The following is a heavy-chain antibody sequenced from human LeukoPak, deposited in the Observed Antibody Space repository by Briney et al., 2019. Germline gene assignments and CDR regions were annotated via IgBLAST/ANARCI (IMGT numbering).Heavy chain of an antibody. Sequence: SETLSLTRTVSGYSISNGYYWGWIRQPPGQGLEWIGNIYHSGSTYYNPSLKSRVTISVDTSKNQFSLKLSSVTAADTAVYYCARELLSGDPSIGNWGQGTLVTVSS. J-gene: IGHJ4*02. CDR3: ARELLSGDPSIGN. CDR2: IYHSGST. V-gene: IGHV4-38-2*02. D-gene: IGHD7-27*01. CDR1: GYSISNGYY.